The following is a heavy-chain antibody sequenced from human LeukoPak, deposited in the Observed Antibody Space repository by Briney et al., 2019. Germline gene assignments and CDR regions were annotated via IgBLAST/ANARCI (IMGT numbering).Heavy chain of an antibody. J-gene: IGHJ3*02. CDR1: GFTFSSYA. D-gene: IGHD4-17*01. V-gene: IGHV3-30*18. CDR3: AKDNDPSHGDGGFDI. Sequence: GRSLRLSCAASGFTFSSYAMHWVRQAPGKGLEWVAVISYDGSNKYYADSVKGRFTISRDNSKNTLYLQMNSLRAEDTAVYYRAKDNDPSHGDGGFDIWGQGTMVTVSS. CDR2: ISYDGSNK.